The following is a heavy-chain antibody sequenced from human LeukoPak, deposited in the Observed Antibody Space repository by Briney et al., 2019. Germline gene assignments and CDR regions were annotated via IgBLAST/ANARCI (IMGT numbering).Heavy chain of an antibody. V-gene: IGHV1-2*02. CDR2: INPNSGGT. CDR1: GYTFTGYY. D-gene: IGHD3-10*01. J-gene: IGHJ3*02. Sequence: GSSVKVSCKASGYTFTGYYMHWVRQAPGQGLEWMGWINPNSGGTNYAQKFQGRVTMTRDTSISTAYMELSRLRSDDTAVYYCARDLWKLLWFGELGAFDIWGQGTMVTVSS. CDR3: ARDLWKLLWFGELGAFDI.